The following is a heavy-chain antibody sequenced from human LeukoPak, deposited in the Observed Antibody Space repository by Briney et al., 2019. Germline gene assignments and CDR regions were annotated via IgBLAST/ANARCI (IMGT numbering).Heavy chain of an antibody. CDR3: ARGLGNDYYHEYFDY. CDR1: GFTFSSYE. CDR2: ISSSGSTI. J-gene: IGHJ4*02. Sequence: PGGSLRLSCAASGFTFSSYEMNWVRQAPGKGLEWVSYISSSGSTIYYADSVKGRFTISRDNAKNSLYLQMNSLRAEDTAVYYCARGLGNDYYHEYFDYWGQGTLVTVSS. V-gene: IGHV3-48*03. D-gene: IGHD3-22*01.